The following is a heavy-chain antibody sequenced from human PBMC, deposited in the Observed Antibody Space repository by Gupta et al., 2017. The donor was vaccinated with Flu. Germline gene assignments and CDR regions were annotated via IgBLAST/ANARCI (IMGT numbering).Heavy chain of an antibody. CDR2: INHSGTT. CDR3: ARERRDGYNYVDY. V-gene: IGHV4-39*02. CDR1: GGSIIDDTYY. D-gene: IGHD5-12*01. J-gene: IGHJ4*02. Sequence: QLQLQESGPGLVKPSETLSLSCTVSGGSIIDDTYYWGWIRQSPGKTLEWIGTINHSGTTYYNPSLESRVTIYVDTSRNQFSLKLSSVTAADTALYYCARERRDGYNYVDYWGQGTLVTVSS.